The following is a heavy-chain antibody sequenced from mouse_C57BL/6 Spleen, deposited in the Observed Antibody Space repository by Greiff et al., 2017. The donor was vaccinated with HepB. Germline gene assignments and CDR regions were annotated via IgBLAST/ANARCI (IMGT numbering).Heavy chain of an antibody. CDR2: IYIGNGYT. J-gene: IGHJ4*01. D-gene: IGHD1-1*01. CDR3: ARFKVARWVPMDY. Sequence: EVQLQQSGAELVRPGSSVKMSCKTSGFTFTSYGINWVQQRPGQGLEWIGYIYIGNGYTDYNEKFKGKATLTSDTSSRLAYMQLSSLTSEDSAIYFCARFKVARWVPMDYWGQGTSVTVSS. CDR1: GFTFTSYG. V-gene: IGHV1-58*01.